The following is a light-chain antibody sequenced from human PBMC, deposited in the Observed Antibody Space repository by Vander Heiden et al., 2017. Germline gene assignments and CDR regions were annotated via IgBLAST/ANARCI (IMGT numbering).Light chain of an antibody. V-gene: IGKV1-39*01. J-gene: IGKJ1*01. CDR1: QSSSSY. CDR3: QQSYSTRPT. CDR2: AAS. Sequence: IQMTQSPSSLSASVGDRVTTTCRASQSSSSYLNWYQQKPGKAPKLLIYAASSLQSGVPSRFSGSGSGTDFTLTISSLQPEDFATYYCQQSYSTRPTFGQGTKVEIK.